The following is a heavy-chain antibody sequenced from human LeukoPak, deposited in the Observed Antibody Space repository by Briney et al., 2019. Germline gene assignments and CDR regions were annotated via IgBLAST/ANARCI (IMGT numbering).Heavy chain of an antibody. CDR3: AKDPQYYGSGSYYGSDV. J-gene: IGHJ6*02. V-gene: IGHV3-23*01. D-gene: IGHD3-10*01. Sequence: GGSLRLSCAASGFTFSSYAMSWVRQAPGKGLEWVSAISGSGGSTYYAGSVKGRFTISRDNSKNTLYLQMNSLRAEDTAVYYCAKDPQYYGSGSYYGSDVWGQGTTVTVSS. CDR1: GFTFSSYA. CDR2: ISGSGGST.